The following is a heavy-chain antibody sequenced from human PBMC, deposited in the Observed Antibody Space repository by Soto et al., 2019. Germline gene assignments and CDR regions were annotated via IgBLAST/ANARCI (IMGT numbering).Heavy chain of an antibody. V-gene: IGHV3-23*01. J-gene: IGHJ4*02. D-gene: IGHD1-26*01. CDR2: ISGSGGST. CDR3: AKDVGSRPVAYYFDY. Sequence: EVQLLESGGGLVQPGGSLRLSCAASGFTFSSYAMSWVRQAPGKGLEWVSAISGSGGSTYYADSVKGRFTISRDNSKNTLYLQMTSLRAEDTAVYYCAKDVGSRPVAYYFDYWGQGALVTVSS. CDR1: GFTFSSYA.